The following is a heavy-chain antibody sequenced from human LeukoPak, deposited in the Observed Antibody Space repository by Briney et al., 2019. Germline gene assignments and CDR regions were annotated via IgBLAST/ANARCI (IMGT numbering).Heavy chain of an antibody. J-gene: IGHJ4*02. CDR1: GFTFNSYG. CDR3: ARDPAQFDY. CDR2: ISGASGYM. V-gene: IGHV3-21*01. Sequence: PGGSLRLSCAASGFTFNSYGMNWVRQAPGKGLEWVSFISGASGYMSYSDSVKGRFTISRDNAKNSLYLQMNSLRAEDTAVYYCARDPAQFDYWGQGTLVTVSS.